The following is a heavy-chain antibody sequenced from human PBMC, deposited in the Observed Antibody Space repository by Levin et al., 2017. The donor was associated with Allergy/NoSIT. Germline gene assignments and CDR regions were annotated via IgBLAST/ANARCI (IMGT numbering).Heavy chain of an antibody. CDR1: GFTFDDYG. D-gene: IGHD4-23*01. Sequence: PGGSLRLSCAASGFTFDDYGMSWVRQAPGKGLEWVSGINWNGGSTGYADSVKGRFTISRDNAKNSLYLQMNSLRAEDTALYYCARCNYGGNSGVGDYWGQGTLVTVSS. CDR3: ARCNYGGNSGVGDY. V-gene: IGHV3-20*04. CDR2: INWNGGST. J-gene: IGHJ4*02.